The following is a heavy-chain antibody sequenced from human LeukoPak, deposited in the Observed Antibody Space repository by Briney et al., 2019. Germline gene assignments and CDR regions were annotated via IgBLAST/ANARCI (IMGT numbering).Heavy chain of an antibody. Sequence: PGGSLRLSCAASGFTFSAYWMAWVRQAPGKGLEWVASIKQDGGEVFYVDSVMGRFTISRDNAQNSLYLQMNSLRADDTAIYYCVREVHATYAYWGQGGLVSVSS. CDR3: VREVHATYAY. CDR2: IKQDGGEV. J-gene: IGHJ4*02. D-gene: IGHD4/OR15-4a*01. CDR1: GFTFSAYW. V-gene: IGHV3-7*05.